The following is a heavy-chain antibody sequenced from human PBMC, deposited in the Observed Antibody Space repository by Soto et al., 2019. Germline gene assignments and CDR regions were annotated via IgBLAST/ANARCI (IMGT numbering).Heavy chain of an antibody. CDR1: GFTFSSYG. J-gene: IGHJ1*01. V-gene: IGHV3-33*01. CDR3: ARGDNYDILTGYYLPLYFKH. D-gene: IGHD3-9*01. Sequence: GGSLRLSCAASGFTFSSYGMHWVRQAPGKGLEWVAVIWYDGSNKYYADSVKGRFTISRDNSKNTLYLQMNSLRAEDTAVYYCARGDNYDILTGYYLPLYFKHWGQGTLVTVSS. CDR2: IWYDGSNK.